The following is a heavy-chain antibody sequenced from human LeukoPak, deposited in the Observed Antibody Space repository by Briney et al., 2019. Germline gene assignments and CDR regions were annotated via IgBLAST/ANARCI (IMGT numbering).Heavy chain of an antibody. V-gene: IGHV3-15*01. CDR1: GFTFSNAW. D-gene: IGHD3-10*01. J-gene: IGHJ4*02. CDR3: TTVFDYGSGTSRGSQYYFDY. CDR2: IKSKTDGGTT. Sequence: GGSLRLSCAAPGFTFSNAWMSWVRQAPGKGLEWVGRIKSKTDGGTTDYAAPVKGRFTISRDDSKNTLYLQMNSLKTEDTAVYYCTTVFDYGSGTSRGSQYYFDYWGQGTLVTVSS.